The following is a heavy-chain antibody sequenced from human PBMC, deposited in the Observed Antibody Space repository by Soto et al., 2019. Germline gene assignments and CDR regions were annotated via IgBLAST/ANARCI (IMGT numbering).Heavy chain of an antibody. V-gene: IGHV4-4*02. CDR2: IYHSGST. J-gene: IGHJ6*02. CDR1: GGSISSSNW. CDR3: AREIGSGSYFSGYYYYGMVV. Sequence: SETLSLTCAVSGGSISSSNWWSWVRQPPGKGLEWIGEIYHSGSTNYNPSLKSRVTISVDKSKNQFSLKLSSVTAADTAVYYCAREIGSGSYFSGYYYYGMVVWGQGTTVTVSS. D-gene: IGHD3-10*01.